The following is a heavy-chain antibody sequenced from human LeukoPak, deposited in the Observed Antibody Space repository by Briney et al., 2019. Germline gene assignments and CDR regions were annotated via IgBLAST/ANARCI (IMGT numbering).Heavy chain of an antibody. CDR3: ASQKLGSTSYSIDY. CDR1: GFTVNNNY. D-gene: IGHD2-2*01. CDR2: IYSGGST. V-gene: IGHV3-53*01. J-gene: IGHJ4*02. Sequence: GGSLRLSCAASGFTVNNNYMSWVRQAPGKGLEWVSIIYSGGSTYYADSVKGRFTISRDNSKNTLYLQMNSLRAEDTAVYYCASQKLGSTSYSIDYWGQGTLVTVSS.